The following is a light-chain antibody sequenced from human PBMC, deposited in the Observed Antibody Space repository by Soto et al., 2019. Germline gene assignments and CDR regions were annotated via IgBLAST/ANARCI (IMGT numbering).Light chain of an antibody. CDR3: QKYENLPT. V-gene: IGKV1-33*01. J-gene: IGKJ5*01. CDR1: QNINNY. Sequence: DIQITQSPSSLSASLGDRFPITCQAIQNINNYLNWYQQKPVRAPKLLIYDESNLEAGVPSRFRGSGSGTDFTFTISRLKPEDIETYYCQKYENLPTFGQGTRLDIK. CDR2: DES.